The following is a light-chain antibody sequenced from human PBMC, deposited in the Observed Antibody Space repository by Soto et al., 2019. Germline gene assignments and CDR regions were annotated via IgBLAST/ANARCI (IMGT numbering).Light chain of an antibody. Sequence: EIVLTQSTATLSLSPGERATLSCRASQSVSTYLAWYQQKPGQAPRLLIYDASNRATGIPARFSGSGSGKDFTLTISSLEPEDFAVYYCQQRSNWPPITFGQGTRLEI. CDR2: DAS. CDR1: QSVSTY. J-gene: IGKJ5*01. CDR3: QQRSNWPPIT. V-gene: IGKV3-11*01.